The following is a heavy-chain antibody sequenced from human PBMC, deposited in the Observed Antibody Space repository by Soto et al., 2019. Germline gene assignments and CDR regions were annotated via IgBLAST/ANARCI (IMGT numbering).Heavy chain of an antibody. CDR1: GNTFTSNG. V-gene: IGHV1-18*01. Sequence: ASVKVSCKASGNTFTSNGFSWVRQAPGQELEWMGWISANNGATNYAQKFQDRVIMTTDTSTSTAYMELRSLRSDDTAVYYCARDRNRNCFDPCGQGALVSVSS. J-gene: IGHJ5*01. CDR3: ARDRNRNCFDP. CDR2: ISANNGAT.